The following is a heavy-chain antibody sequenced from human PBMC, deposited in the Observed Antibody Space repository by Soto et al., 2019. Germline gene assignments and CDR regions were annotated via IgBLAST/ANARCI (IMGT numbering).Heavy chain of an antibody. J-gene: IGHJ6*02. CDR3: TTGVGWYDPYGMDV. V-gene: IGHV3-15*01. CDR2: IQSKADGGTT. Sequence: EVQLVESGGGLVQPGGSLRLSCAVSGFTFNYAWMSWVRQAPGKGLEWIGRIQSKADGGTTEYAAPVKGRFTISRDDSENMLYLQLNSLKNDDTAVYYCTTGVGWYDPYGMDVWGQGTTVTVSS. D-gene: IGHD6-19*01. CDR1: GFTFNYAW.